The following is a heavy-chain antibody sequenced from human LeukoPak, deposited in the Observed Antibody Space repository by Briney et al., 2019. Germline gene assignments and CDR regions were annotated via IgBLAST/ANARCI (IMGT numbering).Heavy chain of an antibody. J-gene: IGHJ4*02. CDR3: ARCETGYSSGWFDY. CDR1: GYTFTSYG. V-gene: IGHV1-18*01. D-gene: IGHD6-19*01. Sequence: ASVKVSCKASGYTFTSYGLSWVRQAPGQGLEWMGWISAYNGNTNYAQKLQSRVTMTTDTSTSTAYMELRSLRSDDTAVYYCARCETGYSSGWFDYWGQGTLVTVSS. CDR2: ISAYNGNT.